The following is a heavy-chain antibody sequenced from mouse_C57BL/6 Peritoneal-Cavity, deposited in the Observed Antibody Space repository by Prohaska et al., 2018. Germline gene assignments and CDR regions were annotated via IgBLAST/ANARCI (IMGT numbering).Heavy chain of an antibody. CDR3: ARGSTVDY. CDR2: IDPSDSYT. Sequence: QVQLQQPGAELVRPGTSVKLSCKASGYTFTSYWMHWVKQRPGQGLEWIGVIDPSDSYTNYKQKFKGKATLTVDTSASTAYMQLSSLTSEDSAVYYCARGSTVDYWGQGTTLTVSS. CDR1: GYTFTSYW. V-gene: IGHV1-59*01. J-gene: IGHJ2*01. D-gene: IGHD1-1*01.